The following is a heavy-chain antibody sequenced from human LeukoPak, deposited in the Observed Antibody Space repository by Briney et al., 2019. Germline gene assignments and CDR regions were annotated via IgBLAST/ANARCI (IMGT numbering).Heavy chain of an antibody. CDR2: INTDGSST. V-gene: IGHV3-74*01. CDR3: ARACGYSYGCAFDI. D-gene: IGHD5-18*01. CDR1: GFTFSSYW. J-gene: IGHJ3*02. Sequence: GGSLRLSCAASGFTFSSYWMHWARQAPGKGLVWVSRINTDGSSTSYADSVKGRFTISRDNAKNTLYLQMNSLRAEDTAVYYCARACGYSYGCAFDIWGQGTMVTVSS.